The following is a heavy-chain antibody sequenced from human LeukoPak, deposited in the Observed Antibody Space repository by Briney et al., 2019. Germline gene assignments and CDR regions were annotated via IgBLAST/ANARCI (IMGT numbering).Heavy chain of an antibody. V-gene: IGHV3-23*01. Sequence: HPGGSLRLSCAASGFTFSSYAMSWVRQAPGKGLEWVSAISGSGGGTYYADSVKGRFTISRDNSKNTLYLQMNSLRAEDTAVYYCAKQHIVVVTATHDYWGQGTLVTVSS. CDR2: ISGSGGGT. J-gene: IGHJ4*02. CDR1: GFTFSSYA. D-gene: IGHD2-21*02. CDR3: AKQHIVVVTATHDY.